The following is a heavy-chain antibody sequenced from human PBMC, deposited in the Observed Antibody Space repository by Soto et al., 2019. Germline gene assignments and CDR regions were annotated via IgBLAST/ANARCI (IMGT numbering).Heavy chain of an antibody. CDR1: GFTFNTYD. CDR2: ITTSSAYI. D-gene: IGHD2-21*01. V-gene: IGHV3-21*01. Sequence: EVQLVESGGGLVKPGGSLRLSCAASGFTFNTYDMNWVRQAPGKGLEWVSSITTSSAYIYYADSLKGRITISRDNAKNSLFLQINSLRAEDTAVYYCVRSGTARLLRHSWFETRGQGTLVTVSS. CDR3: VRSGTARLLRHSWFET. J-gene: IGHJ5*02.